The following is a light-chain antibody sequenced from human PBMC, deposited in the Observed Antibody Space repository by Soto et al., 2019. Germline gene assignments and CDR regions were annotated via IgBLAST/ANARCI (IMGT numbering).Light chain of an antibody. J-gene: IGKJ1*01. CDR2: DVS. CDR3: QQSKT. V-gene: IGKV1-5*01. CDR1: QSIGDS. Sequence: DIQMTQSPSTLSASVGDRGTITCRASQSIGDSLAWYQQKPGKAPYLLISDVSSLERGVPSRFSGSGSGTEFTLTISSLQPDDFATYYCQQSKTFGQGTKVDIK.